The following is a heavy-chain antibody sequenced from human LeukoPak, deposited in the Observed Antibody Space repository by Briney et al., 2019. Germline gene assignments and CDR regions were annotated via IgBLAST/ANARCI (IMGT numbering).Heavy chain of an antibody. J-gene: IGHJ1*01. V-gene: IGHV3-7*01. Sequence: PGGSLRLSCTVSGFTFSSYWMGWVRQAPGKGLQWVANIKTDGSEKYYVDSVKGRFTISRDNAKNSLYLQMNSLRAEDTAVYYCATYSSLNRREFQYWGQGTLLTVSS. D-gene: IGHD3-22*01. CDR1: GFTFSSYW. CDR2: IKTDGSEK. CDR3: ATYSSLNRREFQY.